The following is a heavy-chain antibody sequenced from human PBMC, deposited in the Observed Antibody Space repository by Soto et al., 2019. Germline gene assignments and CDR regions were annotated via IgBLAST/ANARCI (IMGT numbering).Heavy chain of an antibody. CDR3: ARRGDITLFEVVIIENYFFYGMDV. CDR2: ISAYNGNT. CDR1: GYTFTSYG. Sequence: QVQLVQSGAEVKKPGASVKVSCKASGYTFTSYGISWVRQAPGQGLEWMGWISAYNGNTNYAQKLQGRVTMTTDTYTNKDYREVKRLRSDDTDVYYCARRGDITLFEVVIIENYFFYGMDVWGQGTPVHGSS. D-gene: IGHD3-3*01. V-gene: IGHV1-18*01. J-gene: IGHJ6*02.